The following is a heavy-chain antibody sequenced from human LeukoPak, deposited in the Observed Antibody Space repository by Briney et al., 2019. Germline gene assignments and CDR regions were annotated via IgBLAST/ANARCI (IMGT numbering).Heavy chain of an antibody. Sequence: SVKVSCKASGGTFSSYAISWVRQAPGQGLEWMGGTIPIFGTANYAQKFQGRVTITADESTSTAYMELSSLRSEDTAVYYCARDRPGEGRWLQIDYWGQGTLVTVSS. V-gene: IGHV1-69*13. D-gene: IGHD5-24*01. CDR2: TIPIFGTA. CDR3: ARDRPGEGRWLQIDY. J-gene: IGHJ4*02. CDR1: GGTFSSYA.